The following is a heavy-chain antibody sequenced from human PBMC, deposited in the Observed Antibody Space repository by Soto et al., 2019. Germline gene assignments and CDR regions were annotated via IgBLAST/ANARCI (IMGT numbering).Heavy chain of an antibody. V-gene: IGHV3-64*01. CDR2: ISSNGGST. CDR1: GFTFSSYA. J-gene: IGHJ3*02. D-gene: IGHD2-21*02. Sequence: GGSLRLSCAASGFTFSSYAMHWVRQAPGKGLEYVSAISSNGGSTYYANSVKGRFTISRDNSKNTLYLQMGSLRAEDMAVYYCARDGCGGDCYSAYAFDIWGQGTMVTVSS. CDR3: ARDGCGGDCYSAYAFDI.